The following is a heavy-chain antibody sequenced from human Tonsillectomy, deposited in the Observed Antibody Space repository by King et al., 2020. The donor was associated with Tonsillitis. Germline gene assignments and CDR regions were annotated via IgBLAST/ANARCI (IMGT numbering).Heavy chain of an antibody. V-gene: IGHV1-18*01. Sequence: QLVQFGAEVKKPGASVEVSCKASGYTFTSYGISWVRQAPGQGLEWMGWISAYNGNTNYAQKLQGRVTMTTDTSTSTAYMELRSLRSDDTAVYYCAREGGYCGGGSCYSYDYFDYWGQGTLVTVSS. CDR2: ISAYNGNT. CDR3: AREGGYCGGGSCYSYDYFDY. J-gene: IGHJ4*02. D-gene: IGHD2-15*01. CDR1: GYTFTSYG.